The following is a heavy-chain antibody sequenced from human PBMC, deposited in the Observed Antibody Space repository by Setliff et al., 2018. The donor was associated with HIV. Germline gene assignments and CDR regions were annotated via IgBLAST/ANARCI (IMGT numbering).Heavy chain of an antibody. J-gene: IGHJ4*02. D-gene: IGHD2-2*01. Sequence: ASVKVSCKASGYTFTSYGISWVRQAPGQGLEWMGWISAYNGNTNYAQKLQGRVTMTTDTSTSTAYMELRSLRSDDTAVYYCARGRPIVVVPATLLTFDYWGQGTLVTVSS. CDR2: ISAYNGNT. CDR1: GYTFTSYG. V-gene: IGHV1-18*01. CDR3: ARGRPIVVVPATLLTFDY.